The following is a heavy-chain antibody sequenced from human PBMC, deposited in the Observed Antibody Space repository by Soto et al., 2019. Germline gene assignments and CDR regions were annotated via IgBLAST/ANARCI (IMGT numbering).Heavy chain of an antibody. D-gene: IGHD6-19*01. J-gene: IGHJ6*02. CDR3: ARGAVAGVDYGMDV. CDR1: GGSISGYY. CDR2: VYSSGGT. Sequence: SETLSLTCTVSGGSISGYYWNWIRQPAGKGLEWIGRVYSSGGTNYNPSLKSRVTMSRDTSKRSFSLKLTSVTAADTAVYYCARGAVAGVDYGMDVWGQGTTVTVSS. V-gene: IGHV4-4*07.